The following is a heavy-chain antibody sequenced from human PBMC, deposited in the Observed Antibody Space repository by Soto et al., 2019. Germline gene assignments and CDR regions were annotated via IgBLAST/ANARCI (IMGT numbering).Heavy chain of an antibody. D-gene: IGHD2-8*01. CDR3: AREEGSQWFTKGYYGMDV. Sequence: QVQLQQWGAGLLKPSETLSLTCAVYGGSFSGYYWRWICQTPGKGLEWIGEINHSGSTNYNPSLTSRVTISVDTSKNQFSLKLSSVTAADTAVYYCAREEGSQWFTKGYYGMDVWGQGTTVTVSS. CDR1: GGSFSGYY. V-gene: IGHV4-34*01. J-gene: IGHJ6*02. CDR2: INHSGST.